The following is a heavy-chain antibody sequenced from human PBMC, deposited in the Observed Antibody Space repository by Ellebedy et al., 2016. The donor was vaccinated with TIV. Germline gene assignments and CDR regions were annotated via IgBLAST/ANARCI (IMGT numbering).Heavy chain of an antibody. CDR1: GFTFRRYG. CDR3: ARDKSPTMIALDF. D-gene: IGHD3-22*01. CDR2: IWYDGDNK. V-gene: IGHV3-33*01. J-gene: IGHJ4*02. Sequence: GESLKISCVASGFTFRRYGMHWVRQAPDKGLEWVAVIWYDGDNKYYVDSVKGRFTISRDNSKNTLYLQMSSLRADDTARYYCARDKSPTMIALDFWGQGTLVTVSS.